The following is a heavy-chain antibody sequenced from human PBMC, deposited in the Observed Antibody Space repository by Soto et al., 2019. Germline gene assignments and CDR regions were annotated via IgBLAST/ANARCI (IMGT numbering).Heavy chain of an antibody. CDR1: GFTFSSYA. CDR3: ANPIPYRYVFWRGSFY. CDR2: ISGSGGTT. J-gene: IGHJ4*02. D-gene: IGHD3-3*01. Sequence: GGSLRLSCAASGFTFSSYAMSWVRQAPGKGLEWVSGISGSGGTTYYADSVKGRFTISRDNSKNTLYLQMNSLRAEDTAVYYCANPIPYRYVFWRGSFYGGKEPLVTVP. V-gene: IGHV3-23*01.